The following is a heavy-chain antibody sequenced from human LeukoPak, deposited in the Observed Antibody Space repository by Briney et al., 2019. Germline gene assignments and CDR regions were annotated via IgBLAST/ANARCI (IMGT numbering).Heavy chain of an antibody. CDR1: GYTLTELS. Sequence: ASVKVSCKVSGYTLTELSMHWVRQAPGKGLEWMGGFDPEDGETIYAQKFQGRVTMTEDTSTDTAYMELSSLRSEDTAVYYCATVGYYDSSGYCNFDYWGQGTLVTVSS. CDR2: FDPEDGET. V-gene: IGHV1-24*01. J-gene: IGHJ4*02. D-gene: IGHD3-22*01. CDR3: ATVGYYDSSGYCNFDY.